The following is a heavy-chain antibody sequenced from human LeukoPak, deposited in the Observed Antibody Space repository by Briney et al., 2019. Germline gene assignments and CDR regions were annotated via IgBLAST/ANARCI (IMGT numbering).Heavy chain of an antibody. V-gene: IGHV3-53*01. Sequence: GGSLRLSCIASGFTVSKNYMSWVRQAPGKGLEWVSVIFGGDKYADSVKGRFPISRDNAENSLYLQMNSLRADDTALYYCASSRFRTDYWGQGTLVTVSS. CDR1: GFTVSKNY. CDR2: IFGGD. J-gene: IGHJ4*02. D-gene: IGHD1-14*01. CDR3: ASSRFRTDY.